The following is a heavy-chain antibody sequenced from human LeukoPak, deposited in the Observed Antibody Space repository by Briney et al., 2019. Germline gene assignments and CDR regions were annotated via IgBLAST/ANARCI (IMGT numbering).Heavy chain of an antibody. CDR2: INSDGGTT. V-gene: IGHV3-74*01. CDR1: GFTFSSYW. J-gene: IGHJ4*02. CDR3: ARVSASSNALFDC. D-gene: IGHD5/OR15-5a*01. Sequence: GGSLRLSCTASGFTFSSYWMHWVRQAPGKGLVWVSSINSDGGTTYYADSVRGRFTISRDNAKSTLYLQMNSLGAEDTAVYYCARVSASSNALFDCWGQGTLVTVSS.